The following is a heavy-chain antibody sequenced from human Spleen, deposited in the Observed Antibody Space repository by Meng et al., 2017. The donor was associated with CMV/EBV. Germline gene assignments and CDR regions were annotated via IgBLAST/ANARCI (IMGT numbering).Heavy chain of an antibody. CDR2: IHSDGTT. CDR1: GFTVNNNY. Sequence: GESLKISCTASGFTVNNNYMSWVRQAPGKGLEWVSFIHSDGTTYYADSVKGRFTISRDNSKNTLYLQMNSLRAEDTAVYYCAKGDARMDVWGQGTTVTVSS. CDR3: AKGDARMDV. J-gene: IGHJ6*02. V-gene: IGHV3-53*01.